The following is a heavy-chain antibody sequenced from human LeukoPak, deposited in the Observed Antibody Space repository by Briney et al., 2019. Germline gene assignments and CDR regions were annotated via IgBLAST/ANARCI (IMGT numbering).Heavy chain of an antibody. D-gene: IGHD2-2*01. CDR1: GGSFSGYY. J-gene: IGHJ4*02. Sequence: SETLSLTCAVYGGSFSGYYWSWIRQPPGKGLGWIGEINHSGSTNYNPSLKSRVTISVDTSKNQFSLKLSSVTAADTAVYYCARGWRYQLLTYWGQGTLVTVSS. CDR2: INHSGST. V-gene: IGHV4-34*01. CDR3: ARGWRYQLLTY.